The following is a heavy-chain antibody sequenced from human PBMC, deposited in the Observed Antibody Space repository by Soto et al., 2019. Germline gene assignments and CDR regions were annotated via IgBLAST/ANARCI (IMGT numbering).Heavy chain of an antibody. CDR2: ISGSGGST. CDR1: GFTFSSYA. D-gene: IGHD6-13*01. CDR3: ARRGSSSYFDY. V-gene: IGHV3-23*01. Sequence: EVQLLESGGGLVQPGGSLRLSCAASGFTFSSYAMRWVRQAPGKGLEWVSAISGSGGSTYNADSVKGRFTISRDNSKNTLYLRMNSLRAEDTAVYYCARRGSSSYFDYWGQGTLVTVSS. J-gene: IGHJ4*02.